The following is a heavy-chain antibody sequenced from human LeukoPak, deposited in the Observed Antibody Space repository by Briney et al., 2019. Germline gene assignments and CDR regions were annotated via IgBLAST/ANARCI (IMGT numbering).Heavy chain of an antibody. CDR3: ARGEGITMVRGEFDP. CDR1: GGSISSGGYS. J-gene: IGHJ5*02. D-gene: IGHD3-10*01. Sequence: SETLSLTCAVSGGSISSGGYSWSWIRQPPGKGLEWIGYIYHSGSTYYNPSLKSRVTISVDRSKNQFSLKLSSVTAADTAVYYCARGEGITMVRGEFDPWGQGTLVTVSS. CDR2: IYHSGST. V-gene: IGHV4-30-2*01.